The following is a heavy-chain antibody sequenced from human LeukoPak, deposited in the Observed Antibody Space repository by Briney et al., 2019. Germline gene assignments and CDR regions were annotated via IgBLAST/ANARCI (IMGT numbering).Heavy chain of an antibody. CDR1: GFTFTRHA. Sequence: GGSLRLSCAASGFTFTRHAMHWVRQAPGKGLEWVAVISYDGSNKYNEASVKGRFTISRDISKNTLYLQMNSLRGEDTAVYYCTRDVGYGENYYYYMDVWGTGTTVTVSS. J-gene: IGHJ6*03. D-gene: IGHD4-17*01. V-gene: IGHV3-30*04. CDR2: ISYDGSNK. CDR3: TRDVGYGENYYYYMDV.